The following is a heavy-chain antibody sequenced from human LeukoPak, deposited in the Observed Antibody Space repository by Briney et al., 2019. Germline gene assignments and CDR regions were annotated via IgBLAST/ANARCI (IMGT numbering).Heavy chain of an antibody. D-gene: IGHD2-2*01. CDR2: ISASSNFV. CDR1: GFTFSTHS. CDR3: ARPATGYCSSAGCHWDS. V-gene: IGHV3-21*01. Sequence: PGGSLRLSCAASGFTFSTHSMYWVRQAPGKGLEWVSSISASSNFVHYAESVRGRFTISRDNAKNSLYLQMNSLGAQDTAVYYCARPATGYCSSAGCHWDSWGQGTLVTVSS. J-gene: IGHJ4*02.